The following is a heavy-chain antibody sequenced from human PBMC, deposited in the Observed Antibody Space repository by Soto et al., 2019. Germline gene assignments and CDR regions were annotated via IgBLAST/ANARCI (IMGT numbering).Heavy chain of an antibody. CDR1: GFSLSTSGMC. CDR2: IYYSGST. Sequence: VNPTQTLTLTCTFSGFSLSTSGMCVSWIRQPPGKGLEWIGYIYYSGSTNYNPSLKSRVTISVDTSKNQFSLKLSSVTAADTAVYYCARARRAGYCSSTSCYWETFNWFDPWGQGTLVTVS. D-gene: IGHD2-2*01. J-gene: IGHJ5*02. CDR3: ARARRAGYCSSTSCYWETFNWFDP. V-gene: IGHV4-61*08.